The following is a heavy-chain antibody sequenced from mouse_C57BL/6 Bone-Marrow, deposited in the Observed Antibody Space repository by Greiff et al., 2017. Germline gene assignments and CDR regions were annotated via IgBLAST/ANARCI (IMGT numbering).Heavy chain of an antibody. CDR1: GYTFTSYW. CDR3: ASDGFYGYLDV. D-gene: IGHD2-3*01. Sequence: QVQLKQPGAELVKPGASVKMSCKASGYTFTSYWITWVKQRPGQGLEWIGDIYPGSGGTNYNEKFKSKATRTVDTSSSTAYMQLSSLTSEDSAVYDCASDGFYGYLDVWGTGTTVTVSS. J-gene: IGHJ1*03. CDR2: IYPGSGGT. V-gene: IGHV1-55*01.